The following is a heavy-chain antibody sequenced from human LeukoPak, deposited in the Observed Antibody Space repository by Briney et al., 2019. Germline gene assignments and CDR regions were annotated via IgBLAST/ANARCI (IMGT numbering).Heavy chain of an antibody. Sequence: SETLSLTCTVSGGSISSSSYYWGWIRQPPGKGLEWIGSIYYSGSTYYNPSLKSRVTISVDTSKNQFSLKLSSVTAADTAVYYCARIVGTTLDPWGQGALVTVSS. CDR1: GGSISSSSYY. J-gene: IGHJ5*02. D-gene: IGHD1-26*01. CDR2: IYYSGST. CDR3: ARIVGTTLDP. V-gene: IGHV4-39*07.